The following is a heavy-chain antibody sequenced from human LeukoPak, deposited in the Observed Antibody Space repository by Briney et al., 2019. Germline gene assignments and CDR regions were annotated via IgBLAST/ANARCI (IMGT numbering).Heavy chain of an antibody. CDR2: IKLDGSEK. CDR1: GFTFSSYW. CDR3: AGAGVGARKDY. J-gene: IGHJ4*02. D-gene: IGHD1-26*01. Sequence: PGGSLRLSCAASGFTFSSYWMSWVRQAPGKGLEWVANIKLDGSEKYYVDSVKGRFTISRDNAKNSLYLQMNSLRAEDTAVYYCAGAGVGARKDYWGQGTLVTVSS. V-gene: IGHV3-7*01.